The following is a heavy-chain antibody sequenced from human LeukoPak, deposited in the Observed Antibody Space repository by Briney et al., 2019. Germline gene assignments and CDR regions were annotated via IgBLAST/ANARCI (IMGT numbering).Heavy chain of an antibody. J-gene: IGHJ3*02. V-gene: IGHV3-23*01. CDR3: AKDETEWLLRGGAFDI. Sequence: PGGSLRLSCAASGFTFSSFAMSWVRQAPGLELVWRLAISGGGGSTYYADSVKGRFTMSRADTKNTLYLQMNSLRAEDTAVYDCAKDETEWLLRGGAFDIWGQGTMVTVSS. D-gene: IGHD3-3*01. CDR2: ISGGGGST. CDR1: GFTFSSFA.